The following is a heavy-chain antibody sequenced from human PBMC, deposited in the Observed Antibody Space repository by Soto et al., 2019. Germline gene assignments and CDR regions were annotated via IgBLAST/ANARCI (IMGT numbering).Heavy chain of an antibody. V-gene: IGHV4-59*08. Sequence: SETLSLTCTVSGGSISSYYWSWIRQPPGKGLEWIGYIYYSGSTNYNPSLKSRVTISVDTSKNQFSLKLSSVTAADTTVYYCASYYYGSGSSYWGQGTLVTVSS. D-gene: IGHD3-10*01. CDR2: IYYSGST. CDR1: GGSISSYY. J-gene: IGHJ4*02. CDR3: ASYYYGSGSSY.